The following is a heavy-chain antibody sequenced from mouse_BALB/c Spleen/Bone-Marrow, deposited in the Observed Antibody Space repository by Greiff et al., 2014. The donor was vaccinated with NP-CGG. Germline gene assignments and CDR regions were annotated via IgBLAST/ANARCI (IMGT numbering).Heavy chain of an antibody. V-gene: IGHV1-22*01. CDR2: INPNNGGT. J-gene: IGHJ4*01. CDR3: ARRIPYGYAMDY. D-gene: IGHD2-2*01. Sequence: EVQLQQSGPELVKPGASVKISCKTFGYTFTEYTMHWVKQSHGKSLEWIGTINPNNGGTSYNQKFKGKATLTVDKSSSTAYMELRSLTSEGSAVYYCARRIPYGYAMDYWGQGTSVPVSS. CDR1: GYTFTEYT.